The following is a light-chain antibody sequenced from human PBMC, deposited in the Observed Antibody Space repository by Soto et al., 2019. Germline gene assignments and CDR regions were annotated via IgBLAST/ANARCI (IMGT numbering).Light chain of an antibody. J-gene: IGLJ3*02. CDR3: AAWDDSLSGGV. CDR1: SSNIGGNY. V-gene: IGLV1-47*01. CDR2: RNN. Sequence: QSVLTQPPSASGTPGQRVTISCSGSSSNIGGNYVYWYQHLPGTAPKLLIYRNNQWPSGVPDRFSGSKSGTSASLAISGLRSEDEADYYCAAWDDSLSGGVFGGGTKLTVL.